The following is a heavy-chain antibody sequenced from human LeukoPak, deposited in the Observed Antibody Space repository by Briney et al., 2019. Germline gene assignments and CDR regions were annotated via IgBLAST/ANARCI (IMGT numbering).Heavy chain of an antibody. CDR2: ISSSSSYT. J-gene: IGHJ4*02. CDR3: ARVMSGSYRSFDY. V-gene: IGHV3-11*05. Sequence: GGSLRLSCAASGFTFSDYYMSWIRQAPGKGLEWVSYISSSSSYTNYADSVKGRFTISRDNAKNSLYLQMNSLRAEDTAMYYCARVMSGSYRSFDYWGQGTLVTVSS. D-gene: IGHD1-26*01. CDR1: GFTFSDYY.